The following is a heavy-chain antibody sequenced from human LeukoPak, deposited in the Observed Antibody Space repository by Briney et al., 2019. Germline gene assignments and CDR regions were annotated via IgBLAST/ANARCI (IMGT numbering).Heavy chain of an antibody. CDR1: GFSLRTYA. D-gene: IGHD2-2*01. CDR2: IGGSDDTT. CDR3: AKGLVVNDNYFDN. V-gene: IGHV3-23*01. J-gene: IGHJ4*02. Sequence: GQSLRLSCAASGFSLRTYAMNWVRQVPGKGLEWVSSIGGSDDTTYYADSVKGRFTISSDFSTNTVSLQMTSLRAEDTAVYFCAKGLVVNDNYFDNWGQGTLGTVSS.